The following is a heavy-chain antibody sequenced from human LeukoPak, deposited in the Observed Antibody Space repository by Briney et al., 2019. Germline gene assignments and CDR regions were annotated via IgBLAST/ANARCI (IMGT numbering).Heavy chain of an antibody. CDR2: IYYSGST. V-gene: IGHV4-30-4*08. Sequence: SQXXSLTCTVSGGSISSGDYYWSWIRQPPGKGLEWIGYIYYSGSTYYNPSLKSRVTISVDTSKNQFSLKLSSVTAADTAVYYCARGTAKYSSGNWFDPWGQGTLVTVSS. J-gene: IGHJ5*02. CDR1: GGSISSGDYY. D-gene: IGHD6-25*01. CDR3: ARGTAKYSSGNWFDP.